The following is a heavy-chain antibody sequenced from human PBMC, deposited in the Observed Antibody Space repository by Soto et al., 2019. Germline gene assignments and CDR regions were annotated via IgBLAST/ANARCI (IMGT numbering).Heavy chain of an antibody. Sequence: QVQLVESGGGVVQPGRSLRLSCAASGFTFTSYAMHWVRQAPGKGLEWVAVISNDGSNYYYADSVRGRFTISRDNTEXTLFLQMSSLRGEDSGVYYCARGTTLAIFDYGMDVWGQGTTVTVSS. CDR3: ARGTTLAIFDYGMDV. J-gene: IGHJ6*02. CDR1: GFTFTSYA. D-gene: IGHD3-3*01. CDR2: ISNDGSNY. V-gene: IGHV3-30-3*01.